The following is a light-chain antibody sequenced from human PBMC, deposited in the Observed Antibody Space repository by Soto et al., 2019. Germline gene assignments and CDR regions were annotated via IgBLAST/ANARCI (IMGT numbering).Light chain of an antibody. CDR1: SSDVGGYNY. CDR3: SSYTSSSTRVV. CDR2: DVS. J-gene: IGLJ2*01. V-gene: IGLV2-14*01. Sequence: QSVPTQPASVSGSAGQSITISCTGTSSDVGGYNYVSWYQQHPGKAPKLMIYDVSNRPSGVSNRFSGSKSGNTASLTISGLQAEDEADYYCSSYTSSSTRVVFGGGTKLTVL.